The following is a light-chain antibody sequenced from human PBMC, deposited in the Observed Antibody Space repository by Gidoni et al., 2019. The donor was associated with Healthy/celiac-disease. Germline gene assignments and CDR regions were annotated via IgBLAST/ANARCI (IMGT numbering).Light chain of an antibody. V-gene: IGKV1-39*01. CDR3: QQSYSTPLT. CDR2: AAS. Sequence: DIQMTQSPSSLSASVGDRVTITCRASQSFSSYLNWYQQKPGKAPKLLIYAASSLQSRVPSRVSGSGAGTDVTLTSSILQPEDFATYYGQQSYSTPLTFGGGTKVEIK. J-gene: IGKJ4*01. CDR1: QSFSSY.